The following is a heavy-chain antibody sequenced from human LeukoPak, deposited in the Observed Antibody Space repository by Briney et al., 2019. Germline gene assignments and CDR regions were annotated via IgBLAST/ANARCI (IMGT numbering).Heavy chain of an antibody. CDR1: GFTFSSYE. J-gene: IGHJ4*02. V-gene: IGHV3-21*01. CDR3: ARDPIAAAASGGDS. Sequence: PGGSLRLSCAASGFTFSSYEMNCVRQAPGKGLEWVSSITSRSSYTFYADSVKGRFTISRDNAENSVYLQMNSLRAEDTAVYYCARDPIAAAASGGDSWAQGTLVTVSS. D-gene: IGHD6-13*01. CDR2: ITSRSSYT.